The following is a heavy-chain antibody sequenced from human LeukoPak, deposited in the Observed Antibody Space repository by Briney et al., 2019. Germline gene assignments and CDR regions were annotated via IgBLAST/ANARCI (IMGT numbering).Heavy chain of an antibody. CDR3: AREGYSYGFSS. D-gene: IGHD5-18*01. CDR2: ISGSGDST. Sequence: GGSLRLSCAASGFTFSTYAVNWVRQAPGKGLEWVSTISGSGDSTYYADSVKGRFTISRDNSKNTLYLQMNSLRAEDTAVYYCAREGYSYGFSSWGQGTLVTVSS. CDR1: GFTFSTYA. J-gene: IGHJ4*02. V-gene: IGHV3-23*01.